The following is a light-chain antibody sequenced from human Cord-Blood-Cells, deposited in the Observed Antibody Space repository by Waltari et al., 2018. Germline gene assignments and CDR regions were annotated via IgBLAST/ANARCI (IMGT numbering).Light chain of an antibody. V-gene: IGLV2-14*03. CDR3: SSYTSSSTYV. CDR1: SSDVGGYTY. J-gene: IGLJ1*01. CDR2: DVS. Sequence: QSALPQPASVSGSPGQSLTISCTGTSSDVGGYTYVSWYQQHPGKAPKLMIYDVSNRPSGVSNRFTGSKSGNTASLTISGLQAEDEADYYCSSYTSSSTYVFGTGTKVTVL.